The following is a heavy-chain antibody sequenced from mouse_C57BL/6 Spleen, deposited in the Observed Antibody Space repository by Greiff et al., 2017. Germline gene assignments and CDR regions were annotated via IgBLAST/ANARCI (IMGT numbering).Heavy chain of an antibody. CDR2: IDPSDSYT. V-gene: IGHV1-50*01. CDR3: ARSEGYFDY. J-gene: IGHJ2*01. Sequence: QVQLQQPGAELVKPGASVKLSCKASGYTFTSYWMQWVKQRPGQGLEWIGEIDPSDSYTNYNQKFKGKATLTVDTSSSTAYMQLSSLTSEDSAVYYCARSEGYFDYWGQGTTLTGSS. CDR1: GYTFTSYW.